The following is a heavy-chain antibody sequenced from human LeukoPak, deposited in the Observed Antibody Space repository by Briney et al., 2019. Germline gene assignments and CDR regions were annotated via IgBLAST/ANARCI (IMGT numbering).Heavy chain of an antibody. V-gene: IGHV3-21*01. D-gene: IGHD3-16*01. CDR2: ISSSSSYI. CDR1: GFTFSSYS. CDR3: AIDPKFGGGSTDY. Sequence: PGGSLRLSCAASGFTFSSYSMNWVRQAPGKGLEWVSSISSSSSYIYYADSVKGRFTISRDNAKNSLYLQMNSLRAEDTAVYYCAIDPKFGGGSTDYWGQGTLVTVSS. J-gene: IGHJ4*02.